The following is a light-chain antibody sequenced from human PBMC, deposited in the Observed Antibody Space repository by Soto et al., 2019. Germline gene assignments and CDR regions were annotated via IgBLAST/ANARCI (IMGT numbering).Light chain of an antibody. CDR2: AAS. CDR3: QQTSSFPLT. CDR1: QGITSW. V-gene: IGKV1-12*01. Sequence: DIQMTQSPSSVSASVGDSLTITCRASQGITSWLAWYQQKPGRAPKLLIYAASNLQSGVPSRFXXXXXXXXXXXTISSLQPEDFGTYYCQQTSSFPLTLGGGTKVEIK. J-gene: IGKJ4*01.